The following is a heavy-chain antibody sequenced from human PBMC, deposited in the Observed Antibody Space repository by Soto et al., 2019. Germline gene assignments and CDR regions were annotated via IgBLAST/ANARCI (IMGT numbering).Heavy chain of an antibody. J-gene: IGHJ4*02. CDR1: GFTFSSYG. V-gene: IGHV3-33*01. Sequence: QVQLVESGGGVVQPGRSLRLSCAASGFTFSSYGMHWVRQAPGKGLEWVAVIWYDGSNKYYADSVKGRFTISRDNSKNTLYLQMNSLRAEDTAVYYCARDSSSSQAGTNLDYWGQGTLVTVSS. D-gene: IGHD6-6*01. CDR2: IWYDGSNK. CDR3: ARDSSSSQAGTNLDY.